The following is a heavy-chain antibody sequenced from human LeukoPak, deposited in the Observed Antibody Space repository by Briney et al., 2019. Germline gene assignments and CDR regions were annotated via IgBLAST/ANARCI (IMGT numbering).Heavy chain of an antibody. Sequence: GGSLRLSCAASGFTFNDNWMSWVRQAPGKGLEWVASIKQDGGEKRYVDSVKGRFTISRDNTENSLYLQMNSLGAEDTALYYCARVRLANTPEFFQHWGQGTLVTVSS. V-gene: IGHV3-7*03. CDR1: GFTFNDNW. J-gene: IGHJ1*01. D-gene: IGHD3-9*01. CDR3: ARVRLANTPEFFQH. CDR2: IKQDGGEK.